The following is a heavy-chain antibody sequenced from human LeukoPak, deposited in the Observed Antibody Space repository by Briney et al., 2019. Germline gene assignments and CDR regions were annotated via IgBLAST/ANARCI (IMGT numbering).Heavy chain of an antibody. J-gene: IGHJ4*02. CDR3: ERAGPVEMATIRGIYYFDY. CDR2: IYCSGST. V-gene: IGHV4-31*03. D-gene: IGHD5-24*01. CDR1: GGSISSGCYY. Sequence: PSETLSLTCTVSGGSISSGCYYWSWIRQHPGKGLEWIGYIYCSGSTYYNPSLKSRVTRSVDTSKNQFSLKLSSVTAADTAVYDCERAGPVEMATIRGIYYFDYWGQGTLVTVSS.